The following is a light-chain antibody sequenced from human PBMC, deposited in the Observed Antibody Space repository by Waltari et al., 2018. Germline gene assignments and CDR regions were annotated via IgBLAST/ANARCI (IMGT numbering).Light chain of an antibody. J-gene: IGKJ3*01. V-gene: IGKV3D-15*01. Sequence: SPRASGTLDSTFDLAHYGPGQAPRLLIYRASARATGIPARFSGTGSGTEFALTISSLQSEEFAVYYCQQYNNWPPLFPFGPGTKVDMK. CDR1: GTLDST. CDR3: QQYNNWPPLFP. CDR2: RAS.